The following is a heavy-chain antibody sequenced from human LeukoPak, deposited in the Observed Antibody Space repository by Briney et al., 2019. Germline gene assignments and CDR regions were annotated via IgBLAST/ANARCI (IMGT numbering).Heavy chain of an antibody. J-gene: IGHJ5*02. CDR2: INPNSGGT. V-gene: IGHV1-2*02. CDR3: ARAIAAAGFNWFDP. D-gene: IGHD6-13*01. Sequence: GASVKVSCKASGYTFTAYYIHWVRQAPGQGLEWLGWINPNSGGTKYAQKFQGRVTMTRDTSISTAYMELSRLRSDDTAVYYCARAIAAAGFNWFDPWGQGTLVTVSS. CDR1: GYTFTAYY.